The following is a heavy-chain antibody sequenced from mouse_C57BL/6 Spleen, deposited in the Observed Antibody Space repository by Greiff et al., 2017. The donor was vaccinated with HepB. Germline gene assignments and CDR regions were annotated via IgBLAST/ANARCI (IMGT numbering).Heavy chain of an antibody. Sequence: EVQLQQSGPELVKPGASVKISCKASGYTFTDYYMNWVKQSHGKSLEWIGDINPNNGGTSYNQKFKGKATLTVDKSSSTAYMELRSLTSEDSAVYYCARSFITTVVDWYFDVWGTGTTVTVSS. CDR3: ARSFITTVVDWYFDV. V-gene: IGHV1-26*01. D-gene: IGHD1-1*01. CDR1: GYTFTDYY. CDR2: INPNNGGT. J-gene: IGHJ1*03.